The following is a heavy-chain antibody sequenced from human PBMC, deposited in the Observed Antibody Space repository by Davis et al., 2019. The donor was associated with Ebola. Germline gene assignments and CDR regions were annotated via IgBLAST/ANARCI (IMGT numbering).Heavy chain of an antibody. CDR3: ARETNTAMVTWYFDY. Sequence: SETLSLTCTVSGGSISSGGYYWSWIRQHPGKGLEWIGYIYYSGSTYYNPSLKSRVTISVDTSKNQFSLKLSSVTAADTAVYYCARETNTAMVTWYFDYWGQGTLVTVSS. V-gene: IGHV4-31*03. CDR1: GGSISSGGYY. J-gene: IGHJ4*02. D-gene: IGHD5-18*01. CDR2: IYYSGST.